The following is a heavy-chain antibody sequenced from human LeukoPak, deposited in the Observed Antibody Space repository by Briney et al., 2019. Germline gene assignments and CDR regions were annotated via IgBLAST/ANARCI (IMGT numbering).Heavy chain of an antibody. CDR3: ASSRFYYDSSGYYLPFDY. D-gene: IGHD3-22*01. J-gene: IGHJ4*02. CDR1: GGSISSFY. V-gene: IGHV4-59*12. CDR2: ISYSGST. Sequence: SETLSLTCTVSGGSISSFYWTWIRQPPGKGLEWIGFISYSGSTNYNPSLKSRVTISVDTSKNQSSLKLRSVTAADTAVYYCASSRFYYDSSGYYLPFDYWGQGTLVTVSS.